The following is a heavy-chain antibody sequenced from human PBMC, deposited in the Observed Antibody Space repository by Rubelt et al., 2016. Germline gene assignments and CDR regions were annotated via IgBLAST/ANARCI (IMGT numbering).Heavy chain of an antibody. Sequence: VQLVESGGGLVQPGGSLRLSCAASGFTFSSYAMHWVRQAPGKGLEWVAVISYDGSNKYYADSVKGRFTISRDNAKNSLYLQMNSLRAEDTAVYYCARDLGYCSSTSCGGMDVWGQGTTVTVSS. CDR2: ISYDGSNK. CDR3: ARDLGYCSSTSCGGMDV. J-gene: IGHJ6*02. CDR1: GFTFSSYA. D-gene: IGHD2-2*01. V-gene: IGHV3-30*04.